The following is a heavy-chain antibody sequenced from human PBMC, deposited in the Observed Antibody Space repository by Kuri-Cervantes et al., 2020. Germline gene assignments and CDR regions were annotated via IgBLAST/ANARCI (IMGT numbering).Heavy chain of an antibody. J-gene: IGHJ4*02. D-gene: IGHD3-3*01. CDR3: TTGGGVLRFFA. Sequence: LSLTCAASGFTFSSYAMSWVRQAPGKGLEWVARIKSRTDGETIDYAAPVKGRFTISRDDSKNTVYLQMNSLKTEDTGVYYCTTGGGVLRFFAGGQGTLVTVSS. V-gene: IGHV3-15*01. CDR1: GFTFSSYA. CDR2: IKSRTDGETI.